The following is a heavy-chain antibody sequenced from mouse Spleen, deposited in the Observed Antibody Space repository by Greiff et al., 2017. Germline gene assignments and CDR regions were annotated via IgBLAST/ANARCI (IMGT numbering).Heavy chain of an antibody. V-gene: IGHV14-4*01. D-gene: IGHD1-2*01. Sequence: VQLQQSGAELVRPGASVKLSCTASGFNIKDDYMHWVKQRPEQGLEWIGWIDPENGDTEYASKFQGKATITADTSSNTAYLQLSSLTSEDTEEDYCTTAPITTATGFAYWGQGTLVTVSA. CDR1: GFNIKDDY. CDR2: IDPENGDT. J-gene: IGHJ3*01. CDR3: TTAPITTATGFAY.